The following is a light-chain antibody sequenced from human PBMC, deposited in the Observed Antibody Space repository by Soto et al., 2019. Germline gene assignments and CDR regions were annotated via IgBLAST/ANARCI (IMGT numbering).Light chain of an antibody. CDR1: QSLLLSSSHENC. CDR3: QQYYSPPWT. J-gene: IGKJ1*01. Sequence: DIVVTQSPESLAVSLGERATINCRSSQSLLLSSSHENCSAWYQKPGQPPRLLIYWASTRESGVPDRFSGSGSGTDFTLTISSLQAEDVALYYCQQYYSPPWTFGQGTKVEIK. CDR2: WAS. V-gene: IGKV4-1*01.